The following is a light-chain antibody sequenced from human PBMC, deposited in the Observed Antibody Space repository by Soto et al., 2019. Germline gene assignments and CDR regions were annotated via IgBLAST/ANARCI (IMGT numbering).Light chain of an antibody. CDR2: AAS. V-gene: IGKV1-17*01. CDR1: QDVRSD. CDR3: LQHDSFPYT. J-gene: IGKJ5*01. Sequence: DIQMTQSPSSLSASVGHTVTITCRASQDVRSDLGWYQHKPGKAPKRLIYAASRLQGGVPSRFSGSGSGTEFTLTIGSLQPEDSATYYCLQHDSFPYTFGQGTRLESK.